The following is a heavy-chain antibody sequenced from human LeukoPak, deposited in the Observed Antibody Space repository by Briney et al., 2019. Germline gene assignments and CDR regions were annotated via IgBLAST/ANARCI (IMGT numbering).Heavy chain of an antibody. CDR1: GGSISSSSYY. J-gene: IGHJ5*02. Sequence: SETLSLTCTVSGGSISSSSYYWGWIRQPPGKGLEWIGSIYYSGSTYYNPSLKSRVTISVDTSKNQFSLKLSSVTAADTAVYYCARAVPDNWNYVRAWFDPWGQGTLVTVSS. V-gene: IGHV4-39*07. CDR2: IYYSGST. D-gene: IGHD1-7*01. CDR3: ARAVPDNWNYVRAWFDP.